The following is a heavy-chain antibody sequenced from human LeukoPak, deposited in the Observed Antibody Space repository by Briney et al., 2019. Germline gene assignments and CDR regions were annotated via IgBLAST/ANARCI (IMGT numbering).Heavy chain of an antibody. V-gene: IGHV1-69*05. J-gene: IGHJ4*02. Sequence: SVKVSCKASGGTFSSYAISWVRQAPGQGLEWMGGIIPIFGTANYAQKFQGRVTITTDESTSTAYMELSSLRSEDTAVYYCASTLGYYDSSGYFRPAYDYWGQGTLVTVSS. CDR2: IIPIFGTA. D-gene: IGHD3-22*01. CDR3: ASTLGYYDSSGYFRPAYDY. CDR1: GGTFSSYA.